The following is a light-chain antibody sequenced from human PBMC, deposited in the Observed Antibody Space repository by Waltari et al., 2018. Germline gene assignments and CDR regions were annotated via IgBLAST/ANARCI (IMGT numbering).Light chain of an antibody. CDR1: QNIYSN. CDR2: AAS. J-gene: IGKJ3*01. Sequence: IQMTQSPSALSASVGDRVTISCRASQNIYSNLAWYQQKPGKAPALLIYAASSLQSGIPSRFSGSGSGTDCTLTISSLQPEDSAAYYCQHNYNKPFTFGPGTKLDIK. V-gene: IGKV1-6*01. CDR3: QHNYNKPFT.